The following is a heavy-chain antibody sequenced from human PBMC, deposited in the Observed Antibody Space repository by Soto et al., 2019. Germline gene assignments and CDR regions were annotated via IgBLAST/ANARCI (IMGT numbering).Heavy chain of an antibody. CDR3: ARAPHYAFWSGYYY. CDR1: GVTFSSYA. V-gene: IGHV1-69*01. CDR2: IIPIFGTA. Sequence: QVQLVQSGAEGKKPGSSVKVSCKASGVTFSSYAISWVRQAPGQGLEWMGGIIPIFGTANYAQKFEGRVTTTADESTSTAYMELSSLRSEETAVYSCARAPHYAFWSGYYYWGQGTLVTVSS. D-gene: IGHD3-3*01. J-gene: IGHJ4*02.